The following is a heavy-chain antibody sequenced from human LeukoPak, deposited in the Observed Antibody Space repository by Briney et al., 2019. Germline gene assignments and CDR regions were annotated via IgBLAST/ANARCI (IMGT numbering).Heavy chain of an antibody. CDR1: GGSFSGYY. CDR3: ASLAVAGLFDY. D-gene: IGHD6-19*01. CDR2: INHSGST. Sequence: PSETLSLTCAVYGGSFSGYYWSWIRQPPGKGLEWIGEINHSGSTNYNPSLKSRVTISVDTSKNQFSLKLSSVTAADTAVYYCASLAVAGLFDYWGQGTLVTVSS. V-gene: IGHV4-34*01. J-gene: IGHJ4*02.